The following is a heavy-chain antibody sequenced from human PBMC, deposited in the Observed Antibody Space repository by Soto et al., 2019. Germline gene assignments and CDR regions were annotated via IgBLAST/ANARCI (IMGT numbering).Heavy chain of an antibody. J-gene: IGHJ2*01. D-gene: IGHD3-3*01. CDR2: IYPSDSDT. Sequence: GESLKISCQGSGYSFSDYWIGWVRQLPGEGLEWIVIIYPSDSDTKYNPSFQGHVTFSVDTSISTAFMQWDSLKASDTATYYCARQDYNFWSGFYTGSSYFDLWGRGTLVTVSS. CDR1: GYSFSDYW. V-gene: IGHV5-51*01. CDR3: ARQDYNFWSGFYTGSSYFDL.